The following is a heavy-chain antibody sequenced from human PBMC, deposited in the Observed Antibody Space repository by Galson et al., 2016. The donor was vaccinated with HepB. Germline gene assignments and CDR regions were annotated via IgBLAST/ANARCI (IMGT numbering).Heavy chain of an antibody. J-gene: IGHJ4*02. CDR2: ISYDGSNQ. Sequence: SLRLSCAASGFAFSTFGMHWVRQAPGKGLEWVAIISYDGSNQFFIDSVRGRFTISRDNSKNTLYLQLNNVRPEDTAVYYCAASTWVTTGFDDWGQGTLVTVAS. CDR1: GFAFSTFG. V-gene: IGHV3-30*03. D-gene: IGHD2-21*02. CDR3: AASTWVTTGFDD.